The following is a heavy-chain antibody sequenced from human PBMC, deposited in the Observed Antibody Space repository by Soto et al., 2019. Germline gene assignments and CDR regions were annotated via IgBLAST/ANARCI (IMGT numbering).Heavy chain of an antibody. CDR3: ARVNTIFGVVMNDY. CDR2: IYYSGST. J-gene: IGHJ4*02. V-gene: IGHV4-59*01. CDR1: GGSISSYY. D-gene: IGHD3-3*01. Sequence: SETLSLTCTVSGGSISSYYWSWIRQPPGKGLEWIGYIYYSGSTNYNPSLKSRVTISVDTSKNQFSLKLSSVTAADTAVYYCARVNTIFGVVMNDYWGQGTLVTVSS.